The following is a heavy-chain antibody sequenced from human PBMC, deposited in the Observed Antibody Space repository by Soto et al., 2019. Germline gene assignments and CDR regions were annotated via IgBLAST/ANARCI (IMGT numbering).Heavy chain of an antibody. J-gene: IGHJ6*02. CDR3: ARRGSGWYYYYYGMDV. V-gene: IGHV5-51*01. CDR1: GYSFTCYW. D-gene: IGHD6-19*01. CDR2: IYPGDSDT. Sequence: GESLKISCKGSGYSFTCYWVGWVRQMPGKGLEWMGIIYPGDSDTRYSPSFQGQVTISADKSISTAYLQWSSLKASDTAMYYCARRGSGWYYYYYGMDVWGQGTTVTVSS.